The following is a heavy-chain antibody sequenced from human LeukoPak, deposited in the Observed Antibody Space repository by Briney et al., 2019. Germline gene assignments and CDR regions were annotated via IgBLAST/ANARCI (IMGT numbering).Heavy chain of an antibody. Sequence: GGSLRLSCAASGFTLSSYSMSWVRQAPGKGLECVSGISGSGDRTFYADSVKGRFTISRDNSKNTLYLQMNSLRAEDTAIYYCAKRDYPEISGYAPLFQHWGQGTLVTVSS. CDR2: ISGSGDRT. D-gene: IGHD3-22*01. V-gene: IGHV3-23*01. CDR1: GFTLSSYS. CDR3: AKRDYPEISGYAPLFQH. J-gene: IGHJ1*01.